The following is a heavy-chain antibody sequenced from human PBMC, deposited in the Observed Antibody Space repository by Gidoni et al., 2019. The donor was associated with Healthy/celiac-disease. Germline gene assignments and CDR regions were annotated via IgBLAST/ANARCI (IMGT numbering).Heavy chain of an antibody. CDR3: ARQNNYDFWSYYYGMDV. D-gene: IGHD3-3*01. Sequence: QVQLQESGPGLVKPSQTLSLTCTVSGGSLSSGGSYRGWIRQHPGKGLGGIGYIYERGRTYYNPSLKSRVTISVDTSKNQFSLKLSSVTAADTAVYYCARQNNYDFWSYYYGMDVWGQGTTVTVSS. J-gene: IGHJ6*02. V-gene: IGHV4-31*03. CDR2: IYERGRT. CDR1: GGSLSSGGSY.